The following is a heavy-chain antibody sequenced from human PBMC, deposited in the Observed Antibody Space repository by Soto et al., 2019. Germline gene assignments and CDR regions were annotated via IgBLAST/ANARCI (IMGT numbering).Heavy chain of an antibody. CDR1: GFIFTSSA. J-gene: IGHJ4*03. CDR2: ISGSGGST. D-gene: IGHD6-13*01. V-gene: IGHV3-23*01. Sequence: EVHLLESGGGLVQPGGSLRLSCAASGFIFTSSALSWVRQAPGKGLEWVSTISGSGGSTYYADSVKGRFTISGDSSKNTLYRQMNGLRADDTALYDCARTCSTSLGYFDYWGQGTLVTVSS. CDR3: ARTCSTSLGYFDY.